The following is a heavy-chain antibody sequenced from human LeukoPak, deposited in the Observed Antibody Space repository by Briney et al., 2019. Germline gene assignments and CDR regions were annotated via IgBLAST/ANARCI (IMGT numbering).Heavy chain of an antibody. D-gene: IGHD6-6*01. Sequence: SETLSLTCTVSGGFISSYYWSWLRQPPGKGLEWIGYIYYSGSTNYNPSLKSRVIISVDTSKNQFSLKLSSVTAADAAVYYCSRAIAAPGDYFDYWGQGTLVTVSS. V-gene: IGHV4-59*01. CDR1: GGFISSYY. CDR2: IYYSGST. CDR3: SRAIAAPGDYFDY. J-gene: IGHJ4*02.